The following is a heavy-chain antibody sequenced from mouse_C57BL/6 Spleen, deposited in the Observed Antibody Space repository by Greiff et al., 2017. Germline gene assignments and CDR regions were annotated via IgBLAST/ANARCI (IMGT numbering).Heavy chain of an antibody. CDR3: ARGVYYCGSRDWYFDV. D-gene: IGHD1-1*01. V-gene: IGHV1-39*01. J-gene: IGHJ1*03. Sequence: EVQLQQSGPELVKPGASVKISCKASGYSFTDYNMNWVKQSNGKSLEWIGVINPNYGTTSYNQKFKGKATLTVDQSSSTAYMQLNSLTSEDSAVYDCARGVYYCGSRDWYFDVWRTGTTVTVSS. CDR1: GYSFTDYN. CDR2: INPNYGTT.